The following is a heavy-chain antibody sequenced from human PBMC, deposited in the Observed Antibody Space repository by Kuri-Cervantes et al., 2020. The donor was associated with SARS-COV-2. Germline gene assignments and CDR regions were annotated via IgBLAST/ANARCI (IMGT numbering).Heavy chain of an antibody. CDR2: VSHSGNT. CDR1: GDSISNFY. J-gene: IGHJ4*02. D-gene: IGHD4-17*01. Sequence: SETLSLTCDVSGDSISNFYWSWIRQPPGKGLEWIGYVSHSGNTNYNPSLKSRVIISVDTSKKQVSLRMTSVTAADTAVYYCARGKSNGIRTRLNGDFDYWGQGNLVNVSS. CDR3: ARGKSNGIRTRLNGDFDY. V-gene: IGHV4-59*01.